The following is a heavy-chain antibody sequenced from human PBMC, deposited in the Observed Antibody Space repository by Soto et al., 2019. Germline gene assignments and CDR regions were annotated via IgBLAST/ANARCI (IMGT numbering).Heavy chain of an antibody. Sequence: SETLSLTCTVSGGSISSYYWSWIRQPPGKGLEWIGYIYYSGSTNYNPSLKSRVTISVDTSKNQFSLKLSSVTAADTAVYYCARGPMILKTLYFDYWGQGTLVTVSS. V-gene: IGHV4-59*01. D-gene: IGHD3-22*01. CDR1: GGSISSYY. CDR3: ARGPMILKTLYFDY. CDR2: IYYSGST. J-gene: IGHJ4*02.